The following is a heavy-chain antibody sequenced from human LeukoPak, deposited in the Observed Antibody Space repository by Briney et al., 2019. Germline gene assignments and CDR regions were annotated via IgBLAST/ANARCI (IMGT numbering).Heavy chain of an antibody. J-gene: IGHJ4*02. V-gene: IGHV3-30*18. CDR3: AKPVPDIVVVVAAPLTE. CDR2: ISYDGSNK. Sequence: GRSLRLSCAASGFTFSSYGMHWVRQAPGKGLEWVAVISYDGSNKYYVDSVKGRFTISRDNSKNTLYLQMNSLRAEDTAVYYCAKPVPDIVVVVAAPLTEWGQGTLVTVSS. CDR1: GFTFSSYG. D-gene: IGHD2-15*01.